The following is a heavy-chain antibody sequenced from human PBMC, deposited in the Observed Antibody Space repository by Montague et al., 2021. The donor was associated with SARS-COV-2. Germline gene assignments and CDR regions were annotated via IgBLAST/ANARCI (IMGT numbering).Heavy chain of an antibody. V-gene: IGHV4-39*01. J-gene: IGHJ3*02. CDR2: IYYSGST. Sequence: SETLSLTCTVSGGSISSSSYYWGWIRQPPGKGLEWIGSIYYSGSTYYNPSLKSRVTISVDTSKNQFSLKLSSVAAADTALYYWASPTYYYDSSGSDAFDIWGQGTMVTVSS. D-gene: IGHD3-22*01. CDR1: GGSISSSSYY. CDR3: ASPTYYYDSSGSDAFDI.